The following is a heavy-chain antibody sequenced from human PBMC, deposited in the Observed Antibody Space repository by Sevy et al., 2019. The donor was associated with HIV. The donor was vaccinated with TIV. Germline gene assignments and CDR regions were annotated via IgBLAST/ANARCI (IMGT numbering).Heavy chain of an antibody. Sequence: GGSLRLSCAISGFTVSDKYIIWVRQAPGKGLEWVSVIFSSGSTYYADSAKGRLTISRDNSKNRVDLQMNSVRAEDTAVYYCVSLFLSYRSGWSYFDYWGQGTLVTVSS. CDR3: VSLFLSYRSGWSYFDY. CDR1: GFTVSDKY. V-gene: IGHV3-66*02. D-gene: IGHD6-19*01. CDR2: IFSSGST. J-gene: IGHJ4*02.